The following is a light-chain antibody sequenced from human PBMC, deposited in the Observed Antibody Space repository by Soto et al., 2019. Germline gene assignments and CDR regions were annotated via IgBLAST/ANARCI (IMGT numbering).Light chain of an antibody. V-gene: IGLV2-14*01. CDR1: SSDVGGYNY. CDR3: NSYTSSSTRV. Sequence: QSALTQPASVSGSPGQSINISCNGTSSDVGGYNYVSWYQQHPGKAPKLMIYEVSNRPSGVSNRFSGSKSGNTASLTISGLQAEDEADYYCNSYTSSSTRVFGGGTKLTVL. J-gene: IGLJ2*01. CDR2: EVS.